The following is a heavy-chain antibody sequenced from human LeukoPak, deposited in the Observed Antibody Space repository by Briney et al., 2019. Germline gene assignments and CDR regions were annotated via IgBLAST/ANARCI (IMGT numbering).Heavy chain of an antibody. CDR1: GGSISSSSYY. J-gene: IGHJ4*02. CDR3: ATNPSAYYFDY. V-gene: IGHV4-39*01. Sequence: PSETLSLTYTVSGGSISSSSYYWGWIRQPPGKGLEWIGSIYYSGSTYYNPSLKSRVTISVDTSKNQFSLKLSSVTAADTAVYYCATNPSAYYFDYWGQGTLVTVSS. CDR2: IYYSGST.